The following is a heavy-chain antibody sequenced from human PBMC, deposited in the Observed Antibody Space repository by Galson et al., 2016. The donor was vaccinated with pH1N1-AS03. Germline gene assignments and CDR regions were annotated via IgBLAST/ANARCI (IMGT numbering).Heavy chain of an antibody. V-gene: IGHV3-21*01. CDR2: IGTSSTYI. CDR3: ARERWQRHDSGYYGMDV. CDR1: GFIFSAYP. J-gene: IGHJ6*02. D-gene: IGHD6-25*01. Sequence: LRLSCAASGFIFSAYPMNWVRQAPGKGLEWVSFIGTSSTYIYYADSVKGRFTISRDNMKKSLYLQLNSLRAEDTGIYYCARERWQRHDSGYYGMDVWGRGTTVTVSS.